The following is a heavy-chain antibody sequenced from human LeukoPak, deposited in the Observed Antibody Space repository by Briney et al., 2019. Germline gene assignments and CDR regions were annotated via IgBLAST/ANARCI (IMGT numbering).Heavy chain of an antibody. CDR1: GYTFTGYY. Sequence: ASVKVSCKASGYTFTGYYMHWVRQAPGQGLEWMGWINPNSGGTNYAQKFQGRVTMTRDTSISTAYMELSSLRSEDTAVYYCARDFFIVVVPAATEYYYYGMDVWGQGTTVTVSS. V-gene: IGHV1-2*02. J-gene: IGHJ6*02. CDR2: INPNSGGT. D-gene: IGHD2-2*01. CDR3: ARDFFIVVVPAATEYYYYGMDV.